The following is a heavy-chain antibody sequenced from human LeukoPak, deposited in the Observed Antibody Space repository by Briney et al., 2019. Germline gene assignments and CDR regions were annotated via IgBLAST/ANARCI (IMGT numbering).Heavy chain of an antibody. Sequence: GTSLRLSCAASGFTFSSYAMHWVRQAPGKGPEGVAVISHDGDTKYYADSVKGRFTISRDNYKNTLYLQMGSLRVEDTAMFCCARDPIQGAPDYFDYWGQGTLVTVSS. CDR3: ARDPIQGAPDYFDY. D-gene: IGHD2-2*01. CDR1: GFTFSSYA. V-gene: IGHV3-30-3*01. CDR2: ISHDGDTK. J-gene: IGHJ4*02.